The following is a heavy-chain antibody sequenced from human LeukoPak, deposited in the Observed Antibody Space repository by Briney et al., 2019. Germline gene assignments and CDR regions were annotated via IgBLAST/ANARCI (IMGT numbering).Heavy chain of an antibody. D-gene: IGHD1-14*01. Sequence: GGSLRLSCAASEFTFRTYGMHWVRQAPGKGLEWVAVISFDANNKYYADSVKGRFTISRDNSKNTLYLQVNSLRAEDTAVYYCAKDRHPARTDGYYFDYWGQGTLVTVSS. CDR2: ISFDANNK. CDR3: AKDRHPARTDGYYFDY. CDR1: EFTFRTYG. V-gene: IGHV3-30*18. J-gene: IGHJ4*02.